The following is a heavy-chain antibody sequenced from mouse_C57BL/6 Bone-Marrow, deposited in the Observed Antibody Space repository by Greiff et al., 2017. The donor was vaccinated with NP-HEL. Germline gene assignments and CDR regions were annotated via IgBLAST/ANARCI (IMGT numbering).Heavy chain of an antibody. CDR3: TTDDYGSSSYWYFDV. D-gene: IGHD1-1*01. J-gene: IGHJ1*03. V-gene: IGHV14-4*01. CDR1: GFNIKDDY. CDR2: IDPENGDT. Sequence: EVQLVESGAELVRPGASVKLSCTASGFNIKDDYMHWVKQRPEQGLEWIGWIDPENGDTEYASKFQGKATITADTSSNTAYLQLSSLTSEDTAVYYCTTDDYGSSSYWYFDVWGTGTTVTVSS.